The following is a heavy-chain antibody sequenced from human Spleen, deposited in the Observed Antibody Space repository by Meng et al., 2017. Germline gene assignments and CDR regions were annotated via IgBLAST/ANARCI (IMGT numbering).Heavy chain of an antibody. CDR3: VRSSGWVRTGFDP. D-gene: IGHD6-19*01. Sequence: QVQLQESGPGLVKPSQTLYLTCTVSGGSISSGDYYWSWIRQPPGKGLEWIGSIGHSGITYYTPSLKSRVTVSIDTSKSQFSLKLTSVTAADTAVYYCVRSSGWVRTGFDPWGQGTLVTVSS. V-gene: IGHV4-39*01. J-gene: IGHJ5*02. CDR2: IGHSGIT. CDR1: GGSISSGDYY.